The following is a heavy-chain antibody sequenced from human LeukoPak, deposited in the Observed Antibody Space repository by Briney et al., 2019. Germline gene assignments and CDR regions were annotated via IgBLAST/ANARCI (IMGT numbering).Heavy chain of an antibody. CDR3: VRHGRFYDAFDI. CDR2: INPNSGGT. V-gene: IGHV1-2*02. J-gene: IGHJ3*02. D-gene: IGHD3-3*01. Sequence: ASVKVSCKASGYTFTGYYMHWVRQAPGHGLEWMGWINPNSGGTNYAQKFQGRVTMTRDTSISTAYMDLSRLRSADTAVYYCVRHGRFYDAFDIWGQGTMVTVSS. CDR1: GYTFTGYY.